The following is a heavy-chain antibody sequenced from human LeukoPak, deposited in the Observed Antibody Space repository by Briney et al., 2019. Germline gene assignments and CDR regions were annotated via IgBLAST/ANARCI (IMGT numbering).Heavy chain of an antibody. CDR2: IYPGDSDT. D-gene: IGHD6-19*01. Sequence: GESLKISCQGSGYSFSIYWIGWVRQMPGKGLEWMGIIYPGDSDTIYSPSFQGLVTISADKSNNTAYLQWSSLKASDTAIYYCARRRTWLATGYYFDYWGQGTLLTVSS. CDR1: GYSFSIYW. V-gene: IGHV5-51*01. CDR3: ARRRTWLATGYYFDY. J-gene: IGHJ4*02.